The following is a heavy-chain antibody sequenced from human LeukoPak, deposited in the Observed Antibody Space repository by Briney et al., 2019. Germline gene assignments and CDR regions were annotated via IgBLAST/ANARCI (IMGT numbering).Heavy chain of an antibody. V-gene: IGHV4-39*01. CDR3: ASVLLGPDAFDI. Sequence: SETLSLTCTVSGGSISSSSYYWGWIRQPPGKGLEWIGSIYYSGSTYYNPSLKSRVTISVDTSKNQFSLKLSSVTAADTAVYYCASVLLGPDAFDIWDQGTMVTVSS. CDR2: IYYSGST. CDR1: GGSISSSSYY. D-gene: IGHD2-8*02. J-gene: IGHJ3*02.